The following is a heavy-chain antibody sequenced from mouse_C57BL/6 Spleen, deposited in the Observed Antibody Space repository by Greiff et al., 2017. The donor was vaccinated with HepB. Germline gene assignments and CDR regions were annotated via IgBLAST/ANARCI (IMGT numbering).Heavy chain of an antibody. CDR2: IYPGSGST. D-gene: IGHD3-3*01. CDR3: ARRAPRRYYFDY. J-gene: IGHJ2*01. V-gene: IGHV1-55*01. Sequence: QVQLQQPGAELVKPGASVKMSCKASGYTFTRYWLTWVQPRPGQGLEWLGDIYPGSGSTTYNEKFKSKATLTVDPAARTAYMQLSSLTSEDSAVYDCARRAPRRYYFDYWGQGTTLTVSS. CDR1: GYTFTRYW.